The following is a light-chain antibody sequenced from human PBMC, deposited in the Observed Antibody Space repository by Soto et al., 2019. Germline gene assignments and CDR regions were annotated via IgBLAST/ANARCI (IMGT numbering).Light chain of an antibody. CDR2: GNS. CDR3: QSYDRSLSGWV. V-gene: IGLV1-40*01. J-gene: IGLJ3*02. CDR1: SSNIGAGYD. Sequence: QSVLTQPPSVSGAPGQRVTISCTGSSSNIGAGYDVHWYQQLPGTAPKLLIYGNSNRPSGVPDRFSGSKSGTSASLAITELQAEDEAEYYCQSYDRSLSGWVFGGGTKLTVL.